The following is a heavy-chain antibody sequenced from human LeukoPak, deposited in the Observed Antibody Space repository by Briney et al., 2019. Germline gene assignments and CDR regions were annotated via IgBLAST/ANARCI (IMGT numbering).Heavy chain of an antibody. CDR3: ARGGPYYDYVWPNYFDY. Sequence: SETLSLTCAVYGGSFSGYYWSWIRQPPGKGLEWIGEINHSGSTNYNPSLKSRVTISVDTSKNQFSLKLSSVTAADTAVYYCARGGPYYDYVWPNYFDYWGQGTLVTVSS. CDR2: INHSGST. D-gene: IGHD3-16*01. CDR1: GGSFSGYY. V-gene: IGHV4-34*01. J-gene: IGHJ4*02.